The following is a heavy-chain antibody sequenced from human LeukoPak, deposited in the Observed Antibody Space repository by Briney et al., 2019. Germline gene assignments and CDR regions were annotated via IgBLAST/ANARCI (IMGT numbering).Heavy chain of an antibody. Sequence: ASVKVSCKASGYTFTSYDINWVRQATGQGLEWMGWMNPNSGDTGYAQKFQGRVTITRNTSISTAYMELSSLRSEDTAVYYCARHSGSYYIEYYFDYWGQGTLVTVSS. CDR1: GYTFTSYD. J-gene: IGHJ4*02. D-gene: IGHD1-26*01. V-gene: IGHV1-8*03. CDR2: MNPNSGDT. CDR3: ARHSGSYYIEYYFDY.